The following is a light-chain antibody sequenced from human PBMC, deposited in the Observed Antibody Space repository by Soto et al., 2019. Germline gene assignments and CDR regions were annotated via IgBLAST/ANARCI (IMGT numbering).Light chain of an antibody. CDR1: TGAVTSGYY. Sequence: QTVVTQEPSLTVSPGETVTLTCASSTGAVTSGYYPNWFQQKPGQAPSALIYSTSNKHSVTPPRFSGSLLGGKAALTLSGVEPDDEAEYYCLIYYGGAQVFGGGTKLTVL. CDR3: LIYYGGAQV. CDR2: STS. V-gene: IGLV7-43*01. J-gene: IGLJ2*01.